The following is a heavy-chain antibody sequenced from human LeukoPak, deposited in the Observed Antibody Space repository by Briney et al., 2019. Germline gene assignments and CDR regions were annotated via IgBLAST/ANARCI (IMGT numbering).Heavy chain of an antibody. CDR3: ARGRPHGNDY. D-gene: IGHD4-23*01. V-gene: IGHV3-74*01. CDR2: IASDGSST. CDR1: GFTFSSYW. J-gene: IGHJ4*02. Sequence: PGGSLRLSCVVSGFTFSSYWMHWVRQAPGKGLVWVSRIASDGSSTTYADSVKGRFSISRDNAKNTLYLQMNSLRVEDTAVYYCARGRPHGNDYWGQGTLVTVSS.